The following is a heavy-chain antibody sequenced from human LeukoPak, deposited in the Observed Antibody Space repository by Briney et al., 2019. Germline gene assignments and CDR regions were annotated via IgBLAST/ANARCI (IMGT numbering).Heavy chain of an antibody. CDR1: GFTFSSYW. D-gene: IGHD1-20*01. Sequence: SGGSLRLSCAASGFTFSSYWMSWVRQAPGKGLEWVANIKQDGSEKYYVDSVKGRFTISRDNAKNSPYLQMNSLRAEDTAVYYCARRITGKYLNWFDPWGQGTLVTVSS. CDR3: ARRITGKYLNWFDP. CDR2: IKQDGSEK. J-gene: IGHJ5*02. V-gene: IGHV3-7*01.